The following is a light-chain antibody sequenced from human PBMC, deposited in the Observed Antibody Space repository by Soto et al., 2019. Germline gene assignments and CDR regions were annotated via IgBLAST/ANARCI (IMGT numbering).Light chain of an antibody. Sequence: QAVVTQPPSVSGATVQRVTMSCDGSSSNIGAGYDVHWYQQLPGRAPKLLIYGNTNRPSGVPDRFSGSKSGTSASLAITGLQAEDEADYSCLSFDSSLSVVFGGGTKVTVL. CDR2: GNT. V-gene: IGLV1-40*01. J-gene: IGLJ2*01. CDR3: LSFDSSLSVV. CDR1: SSNIGAGYD.